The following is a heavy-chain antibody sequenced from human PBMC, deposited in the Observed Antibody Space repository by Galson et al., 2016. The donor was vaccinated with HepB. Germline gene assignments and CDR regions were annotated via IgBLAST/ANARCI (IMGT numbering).Heavy chain of an antibody. J-gene: IGHJ4*02. D-gene: IGHD2-2*01. Sequence: ETLSLTCTVSGGSISSSHYWGWIRQPPGQGLEWIGSMYYSGNTYYNPSLKSRVTISVDTSKNQFSLQLSSVTAADTAVYYCARAHCSTVGCNHPYYFDNWGQGTLVTVSS. CDR3: ARAHCSTVGCNHPYYFDN. CDR2: MYYSGNT. CDR1: GGSISSSHY. V-gene: IGHV4-39*01.